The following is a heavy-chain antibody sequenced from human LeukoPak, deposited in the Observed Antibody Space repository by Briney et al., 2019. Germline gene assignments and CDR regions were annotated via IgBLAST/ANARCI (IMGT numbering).Heavy chain of an antibody. CDR1: GGSFSGYY. J-gene: IGHJ4*02. CDR2: INHSGST. D-gene: IGHD1-26*01. Sequence: NPSETLSLTCAVYGGSFSGYYWSWIRQPPGKGLEWIGEINHSGSTNYNPSLKSRVTISVDTSKNQFSLKLSSVTAADTAVYYCARARRGATWDYWGQGTLVTVSS. V-gene: IGHV4-34*01. CDR3: ARARRGATWDY.